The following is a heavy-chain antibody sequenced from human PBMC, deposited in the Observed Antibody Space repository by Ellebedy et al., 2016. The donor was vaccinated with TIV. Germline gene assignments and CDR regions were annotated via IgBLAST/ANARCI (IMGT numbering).Heavy chain of an antibody. CDR1: GYTFTGYY. V-gene: IGHV1-2*02. CDR2: INPNGGGT. Sequence: AASVKVSCKASGYTFTGYYMHWVRQAPGQGLEWMGWINPNGGGTKYAQKFQGGVTMTRDTSISTAYMELSRLRSDDTAVYYCAIIPAASSYFDYWGQGTLVTVSS. CDR3: AIIPAASSYFDY. J-gene: IGHJ4*02. D-gene: IGHD2-2*01.